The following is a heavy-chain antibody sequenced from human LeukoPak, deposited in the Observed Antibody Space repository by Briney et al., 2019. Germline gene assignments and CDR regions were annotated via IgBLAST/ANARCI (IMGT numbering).Heavy chain of an antibody. CDR1: GFTFSSYE. J-gene: IGHJ6*03. CDR3: AREPYGDHRSSRTYYMDV. V-gene: IGHV3-48*03. CDR2: ISSSGSTI. D-gene: IGHD4-17*01. Sequence: GGSLRLSCAASGFTFSSYEMNWVRQAPGKGLEWVSYISSSGSTIYYADSVKGRFTISRDNAKNSLYLQMNSLRAEDTAVYYCAREPYGDHRSSRTYYMDVWGKGTTVTISS.